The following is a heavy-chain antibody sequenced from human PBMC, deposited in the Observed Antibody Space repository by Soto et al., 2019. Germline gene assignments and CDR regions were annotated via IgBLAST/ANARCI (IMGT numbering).Heavy chain of an antibody. CDR1: GYSFTSYW. CDR2: IYPGDSDT. D-gene: IGHD6-19*01. CDR3: ARRGSIAVAGTGWNYYYYYGMDV. J-gene: IGHJ6*02. Sequence: LGESLKISCKGSGYSFTSYWIGWVRQMPGKGLEWMGIIYPGDSDTRYSPSFQGQVTISADKSISTAYLQWSSLKASDTAMYYCARRGSIAVAGTGWNYYYYYGMDVWGQGTTVTVSS. V-gene: IGHV5-51*01.